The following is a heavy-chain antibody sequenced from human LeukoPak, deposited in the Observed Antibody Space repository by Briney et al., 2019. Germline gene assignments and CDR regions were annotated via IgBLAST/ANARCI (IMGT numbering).Heavy chain of an antibody. Sequence: GGSLRLSCAASGFTLSSYAMHWVRQPAGKGLEWVSAIGTAGDTFYPGSVKGRFTISRENAKKSLFLQMNSLRAEDTAVYYCARQNAPHGNFDYWGQGTLVTVSS. CDR2: IGTAGDT. J-gene: IGHJ4*02. V-gene: IGHV3-13*01. D-gene: IGHD1-26*01. CDR1: GFTLSSYA. CDR3: ARQNAPHGNFDY.